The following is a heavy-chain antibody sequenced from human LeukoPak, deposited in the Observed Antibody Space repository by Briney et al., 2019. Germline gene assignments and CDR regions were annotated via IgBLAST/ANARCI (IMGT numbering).Heavy chain of an antibody. V-gene: IGHV3-11*01. CDR3: SRRPRRLDY. Sequence: PGGSLRLSCAASGFTFSDYYMSWIRQAPGKGLESLSYISGSGSDISYADSVNGRFTVSRDNAKKSLYLQMNSLGPEDTAMYYCSRRPRRLDYWGQGTLVTVSS. CDR1: GFTFSDYY. J-gene: IGHJ4*02. CDR2: ISGSGSDI.